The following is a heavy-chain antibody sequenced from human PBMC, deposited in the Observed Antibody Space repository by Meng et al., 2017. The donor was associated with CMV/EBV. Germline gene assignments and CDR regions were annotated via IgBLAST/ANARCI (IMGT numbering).Heavy chain of an antibody. CDR3: ATYIGNYINWYFDL. CDR2: INPNSGGT. CDR1: GYTFTGYY. D-gene: IGHD1-7*01. Sequence: QVQPVQAGAEVKKPGASVKVSCKASGYTFTGYYMHWVRQAPGQGLEWMGWINPNSGGTNYAQKFQGRVTMTRDTSISTAYMELSRLRSDDTAVYYCATYIGNYINWYFDLWGRGTLVTVSS. J-gene: IGHJ2*01. V-gene: IGHV1-2*02.